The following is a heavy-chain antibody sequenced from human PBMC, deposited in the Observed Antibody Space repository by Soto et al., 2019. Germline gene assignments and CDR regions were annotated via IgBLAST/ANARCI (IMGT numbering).Heavy chain of an antibody. J-gene: IGHJ4*02. CDR1: GGSISSHY. CDR2: MYHIGTT. V-gene: IGHV4-59*11. Sequence: SETLSLTCTVSGGSISSHYWSWIRQPPGKGLEWIGDMYHIGTTDYNPSLKSRVTISLHTSKKQFSLNLSSVTAADTAVYYCAREEYNSGWYYWGQG. CDR3: AREEYNSGWYY. D-gene: IGHD6-19*01.